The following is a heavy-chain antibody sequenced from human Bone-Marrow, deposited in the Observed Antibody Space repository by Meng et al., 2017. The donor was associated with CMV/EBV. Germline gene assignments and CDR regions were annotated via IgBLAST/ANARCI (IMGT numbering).Heavy chain of an antibody. Sequence: GGSLRLSCAASGFTVSSYSMNWVRQAPEKGLEWVSSISRSGRYIYYADSVKGRFTISRDNAKNSLYLQMNSLRAEDTAVYYCAREAGGIAASPKGGMDVWGQGTTVTVSS. CDR2: ISRSGRYI. J-gene: IGHJ6*02. CDR1: GFTVSSYS. D-gene: IGHD6-13*01. V-gene: IGHV3-21*01. CDR3: AREAGGIAASPKGGMDV.